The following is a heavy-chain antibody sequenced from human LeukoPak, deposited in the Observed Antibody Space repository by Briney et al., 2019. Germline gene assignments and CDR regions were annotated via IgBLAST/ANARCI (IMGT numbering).Heavy chain of an antibody. Sequence: GGSLRLSCAASGFTSSSYWMSWVRQAPGKGLEWVANIKQDGSEKYYVDSVKGRFTISRDNAKNSLYLQMNSLRAEDTAVYYCARGRYEFGPWGQGTLVTVSS. J-gene: IGHJ5*02. CDR1: GFTSSSYW. V-gene: IGHV3-7*01. CDR2: IKQDGSEK. CDR3: ARGRYEFGP. D-gene: IGHD3-3*01.